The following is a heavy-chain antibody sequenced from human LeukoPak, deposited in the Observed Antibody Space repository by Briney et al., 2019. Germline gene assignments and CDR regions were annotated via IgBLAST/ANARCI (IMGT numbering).Heavy chain of an antibody. J-gene: IGHJ4*02. CDR2: VRSKADGGTT. Sequence: PGGSLRLSCAASGFTFSSAWMTWVRQAPGKGLEWVGRVRSKADGGTTDYAAPAKGRFTISRDDSKNTVLLQMNSLKTEDTAVYYCTTVRPGTSGYSYRGQGTLVTVSS. V-gene: IGHV3-15*01. CDR1: GFTFSSAW. CDR3: TTVRPGTSGYSY. D-gene: IGHD3-22*01.